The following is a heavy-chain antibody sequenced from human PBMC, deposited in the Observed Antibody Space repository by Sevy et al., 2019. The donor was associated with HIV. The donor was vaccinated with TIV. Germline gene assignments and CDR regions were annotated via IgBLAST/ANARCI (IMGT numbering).Heavy chain of an antibody. CDR3: ARGGYYYDNAAYYALDS. V-gene: IGHV3-33*01. CDR1: GFTFSNYA. D-gene: IGHD3-22*01. Sequence: GGSLRLSCAATGFTFSNYAMHWVRQAPGKGMEWVAIIWSDGAYQNNGDSVKGRLTISQENSKNTLYLQMNNVRVEDTAVYYCARGGYYYDNAAYYALDSWGQGTLVTVSS. J-gene: IGHJ4*02. CDR2: IWSDGAYQ.